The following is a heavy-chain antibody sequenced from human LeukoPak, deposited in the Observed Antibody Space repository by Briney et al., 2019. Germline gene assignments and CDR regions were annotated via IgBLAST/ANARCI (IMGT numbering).Heavy chain of an antibody. J-gene: IGHJ6*02. CDR3: ARDRVTMVRGGDYYYGMDV. CDR1: GYTFTSYD. D-gene: IGHD3-10*01. V-gene: IGHV1-3*01. Sequence: ASVKVSCKASGYTFTSYDINWVRQATGQGLEWMGWINAGNGNTKYSQKFQGRVTITRGTSASTAYMELSSLRSEDTAVYYCARDRVTMVRGGDYYYGMDVWGQGTTVTVSS. CDR2: INAGNGNT.